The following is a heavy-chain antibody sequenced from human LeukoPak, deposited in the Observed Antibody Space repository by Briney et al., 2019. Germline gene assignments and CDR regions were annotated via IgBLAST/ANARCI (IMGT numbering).Heavy chain of an antibody. CDR1: GGTFSSYA. CDR2: IIPIFGTA. Sequence: ASVKVSCKASGGTFSSYAISWVRQAPGQGLEWMGGIIPIFGTANYAQKFQGRVTITADKSTSTAYMELSSLRYEDTAVYYCARDTSGYDANYYYYGMDVWGKGTTVTVSS. D-gene: IGHD5-12*01. V-gene: IGHV1-69*06. CDR3: ARDTSGYDANYYYYGMDV. J-gene: IGHJ6*04.